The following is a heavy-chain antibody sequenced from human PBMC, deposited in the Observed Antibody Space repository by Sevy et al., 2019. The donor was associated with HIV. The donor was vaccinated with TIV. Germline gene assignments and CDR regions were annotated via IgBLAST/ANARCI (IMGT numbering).Heavy chain of an antibody. D-gene: IGHD2-15*01. CDR2: ISYDGSNK. CDR3: AKGRGGTSFYYYGMDV. CDR1: GFTFSSYG. Sequence: GGSLRLSCAASGFTFSSYGMHWVRQAPGKGLEWVAVISYDGSNKYYADSVKGRFTISRDNSKNTLYLQMNGLRAEDTAVYYCAKGRGGTSFYYYGMDVWGQGTTVTVSS. J-gene: IGHJ6*02. V-gene: IGHV3-30*18.